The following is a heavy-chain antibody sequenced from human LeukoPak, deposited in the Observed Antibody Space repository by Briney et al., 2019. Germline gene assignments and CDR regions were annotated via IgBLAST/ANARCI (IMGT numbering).Heavy chain of an antibody. V-gene: IGHV3-23*01. CDR3: AKDLKYSYGYGVFDY. D-gene: IGHD5-18*01. CDR1: GFTFSSYA. J-gene: IGHJ4*02. CDR2: ISGSGGST. Sequence: GGSLRLSCAASGFTFSSYAMSWVRQAPGKGLEWVSAISGSGGSTYYADSVKGRFTISRDNSKNTLYLQMNSLRAEDTAVYYCAKDLKYSYGYGVFDYWGQGTLVTVSS.